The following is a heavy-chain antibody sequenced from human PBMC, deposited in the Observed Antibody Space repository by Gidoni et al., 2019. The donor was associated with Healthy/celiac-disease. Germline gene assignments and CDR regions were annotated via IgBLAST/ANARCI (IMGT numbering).Heavy chain of an antibody. CDR1: GGSFSGYY. J-gene: IGHJ4*02. D-gene: IGHD3-3*01. V-gene: IGHV4-34*01. Sequence: QVQLQQWGAGLLKPSETLPLTCAVYGGSFSGYYWSWIRQPPGKGLEWIGEINHSGSTNYNPSLKSRVTISVDTSKNQFSLKLSSVTAADTAVYYCARVGDFWSGSYYFDYWGQGTLVTVSS. CDR3: ARVGDFWSGSYYFDY. CDR2: INHSGST.